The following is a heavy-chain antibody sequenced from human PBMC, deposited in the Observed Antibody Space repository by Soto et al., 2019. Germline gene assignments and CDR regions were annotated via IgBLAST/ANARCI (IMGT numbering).Heavy chain of an antibody. Sequence: PGESLKISCKGSGYSFTSYWISWVRQMPGKGLEWMGRIDPSDSYTNYSPSFQGHVTISADKSISTAYLQWSSLKASDTAMYYCARQGSIPAAIRGGDDNWFDPWGQGTLVTVSS. J-gene: IGHJ5*02. CDR2: IDPSDSYT. D-gene: IGHD2-2*02. CDR1: GYSFTSYW. CDR3: ARQGSIPAAIRGGDDNWFDP. V-gene: IGHV5-10-1*01.